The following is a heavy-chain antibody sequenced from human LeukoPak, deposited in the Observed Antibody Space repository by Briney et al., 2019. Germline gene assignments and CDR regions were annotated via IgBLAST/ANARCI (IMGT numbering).Heavy chain of an antibody. J-gene: IGHJ4*02. Sequence: PGGSLRLSCAASGFTFSSYWMSWVRQAPGKGLEWVSSISSSSSYIYYADSVKGRFTISRDNAKNSLYLQMNSLRAEDTAVYYCARDRIAAAAQRSDYWGQGTLVTVSS. CDR1: GFTFSSYW. CDR2: ISSSSSYI. CDR3: ARDRIAAAAQRSDY. D-gene: IGHD6-25*01. V-gene: IGHV3-21*01.